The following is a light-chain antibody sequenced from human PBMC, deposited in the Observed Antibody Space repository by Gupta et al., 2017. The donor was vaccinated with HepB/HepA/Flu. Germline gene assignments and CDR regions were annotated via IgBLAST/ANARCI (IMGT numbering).Light chain of an antibody. CDR3: RQRDSTPRT. CDR2: AAS. J-gene: IGKJ1*01. V-gene: IGKV1-39*01. CDR1: QSISSY. Sequence: DIQMTQSPSSLSASVGDRVTITCRASQSISSYLNWYQQKPGKDPKLLIYAASSCQSGAPSTFSSSRSSTAFTLTIIRRQPQDYATSYCRQRDSTPRTFGQGTKVEIK.